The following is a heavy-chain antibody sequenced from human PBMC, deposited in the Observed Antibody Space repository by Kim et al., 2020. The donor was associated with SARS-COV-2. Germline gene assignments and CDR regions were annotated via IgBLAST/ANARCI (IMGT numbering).Heavy chain of an antibody. Sequence: YAHSVKGRFTISRDNDKNAVYLKMNGLRPEDTALYYCAKGNAGYTSGWYGHWGQGTLVTVSS. D-gene: IGHD6-19*01. V-gene: IGHV3-9*01. CDR3: AKGNAGYTSGWYGH. J-gene: IGHJ4*02.